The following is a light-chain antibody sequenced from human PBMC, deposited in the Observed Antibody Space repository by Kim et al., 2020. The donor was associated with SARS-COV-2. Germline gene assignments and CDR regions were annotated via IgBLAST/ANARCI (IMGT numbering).Light chain of an antibody. Sequence: QSVLTQPPSVSAAPGQKVTISCSGSSSNIGNNYASWYQQLPGTAPKLLIYDNNKRPSGIPDRFSGSKSGTSATLGITGLQTGDEADYYCGTWDSSLSAVFGGGTQLTVL. CDR3: GTWDSSLSAV. CDR1: SSNIGNNY. J-gene: IGLJ3*02. V-gene: IGLV1-51*01. CDR2: DNN.